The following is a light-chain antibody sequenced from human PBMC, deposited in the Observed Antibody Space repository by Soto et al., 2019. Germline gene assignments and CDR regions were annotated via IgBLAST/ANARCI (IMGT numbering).Light chain of an antibody. CDR2: GAS. V-gene: IGKV3D-15*01. Sequence: EIVMTQSPATLSVSPGERATLSCRASQSVSSNLAWYQQKPGQAPRLLIYGASTRATGVPARFSGSGSQKEFTLTISNLQSEDCAVYYCQHYNNWPPYNFGQGTKVDIK. CDR1: QSVSSN. J-gene: IGKJ2*01. CDR3: QHYNNWPPYN.